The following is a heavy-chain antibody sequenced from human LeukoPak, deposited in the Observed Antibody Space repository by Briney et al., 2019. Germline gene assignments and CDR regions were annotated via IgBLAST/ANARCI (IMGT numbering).Heavy chain of an antibody. CDR3: ARAYGSGSSYHPDY. CDR2: INPNSGGT. CDR1: GSSFTAYY. Sequence: ASVKVSCKASGSSFTAYYMHWVRQAPGQGLEYMGWINPNSGGTNSSQKFQARVTLTGDTSISTAYMELSSLTSDDTAVYYCARAYGSGSSYHPDYWGQGTLVTVSS. J-gene: IGHJ4*02. V-gene: IGHV1-2*02. D-gene: IGHD3-10*01.